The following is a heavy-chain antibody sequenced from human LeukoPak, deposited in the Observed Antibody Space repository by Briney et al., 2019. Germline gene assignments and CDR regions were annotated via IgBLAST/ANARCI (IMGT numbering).Heavy chain of an antibody. CDR1: GFTFSSYW. V-gene: IGHV3-7*03. D-gene: IGHD3-16*02. Sequence: PGGSLRLSCAASGFTFSSYWMSWVRQAPGKGLEWVANIKQDGSEKYYVDSVKGRFTISRDNAKNSLYLQMNSLRAEDTAVYYCARDYVWGSYRYFDYWGQGTLVTVSS. CDR2: IKQDGSEK. CDR3: ARDYVWGSYRYFDY. J-gene: IGHJ4*02.